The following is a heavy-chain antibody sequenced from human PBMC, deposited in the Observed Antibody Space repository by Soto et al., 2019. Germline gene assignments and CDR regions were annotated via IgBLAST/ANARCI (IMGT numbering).Heavy chain of an antibody. CDR2: TYYSGST. CDR1: GGAISSGDYY. V-gene: IGHV4-30-4*01. J-gene: IGHJ5*02. CDR3: ARTYYDVPRWFDP. Sequence: QVQLPESGPGLVKPSQTLSLPCTVSGGAISSGDYYWSWIRQPPGKGLEWIGYTYYSGSTYYNPSLKSRVTISVDTSKNQFSLKLSSVTAADTAVYYCARTYYDVPRWFDPWGQGTLVTVSS. D-gene: IGHD3-3*01.